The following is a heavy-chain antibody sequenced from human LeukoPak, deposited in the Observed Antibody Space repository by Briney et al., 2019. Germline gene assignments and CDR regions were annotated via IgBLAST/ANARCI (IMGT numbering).Heavy chain of an antibody. V-gene: IGHV3-66*02. CDR1: GFTFSSNY. CDR3: AREVSSSGYYTFDYYFDY. J-gene: IGHJ4*02. CDR2: IYSGGST. Sequence: GRSLRLSCAASGFTFSSNYMSWVRQAPGKGLEWVSVIYSGGSTYYADSVKGRFTISRDNSKNTLYLQMNSLRAEDTAVYYCAREVSSSGYYTFDYYFDYWGQGTLVTVSS. D-gene: IGHD3-22*01.